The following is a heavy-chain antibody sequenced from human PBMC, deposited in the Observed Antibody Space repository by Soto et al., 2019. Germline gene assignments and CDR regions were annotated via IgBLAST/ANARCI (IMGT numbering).Heavy chain of an antibody. Sequence: SETLSLTRPVSGGSVSRYSRSWIRQPPGKGLEWIGYLYFGGSTKYNPSLKSRVTISVDTSKNQVSLNLYSVTAADTAVYYCARVLTTGWYQAFDYWGQGTQVTVSS. CDR2: LYFGGST. CDR3: ARVLTTGWYQAFDY. CDR1: GGSVSRYS. D-gene: IGHD6-19*01. J-gene: IGHJ4*02. V-gene: IGHV4-59*02.